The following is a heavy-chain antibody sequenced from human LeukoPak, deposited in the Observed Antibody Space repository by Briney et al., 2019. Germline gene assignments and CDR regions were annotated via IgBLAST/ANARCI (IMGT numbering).Heavy chain of an antibody. CDR1: VSSLTELS. D-gene: IGHD2-2*01. Sequence: ASVKVSCKVSVSSLTELSMRWVRQAPGKGLEWMGGFDPDDGETPLFAQKFQGRVSMTEDTSTDTAYMELSSLSSEDTAVYYCATGTIYCSSCSGDYWGQGTLVNVSS. V-gene: IGHV1-24*01. CDR3: ATGTIYCSSCSGDY. CDR2: FDPDDGET. J-gene: IGHJ4*02.